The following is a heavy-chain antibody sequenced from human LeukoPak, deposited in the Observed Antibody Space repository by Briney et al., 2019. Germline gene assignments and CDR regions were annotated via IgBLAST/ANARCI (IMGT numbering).Heavy chain of an antibody. J-gene: IGHJ3*02. CDR3: AKVHRYYYGSGEVGAFDI. V-gene: IGHV3-23*01. CDR2: ISGSGGDT. D-gene: IGHD3-10*01. Sequence: GGSLRLSCAASGFTFSSSAMSWVRQAPGKGLEWVSAISGSGGDTYYADSVKGRFTISRDNSKNTLYLQMNSLRAEDTAVYYCAKVHRYYYGSGEVGAFDIWGQGTMVTVSS. CDR1: GFTFSSSA.